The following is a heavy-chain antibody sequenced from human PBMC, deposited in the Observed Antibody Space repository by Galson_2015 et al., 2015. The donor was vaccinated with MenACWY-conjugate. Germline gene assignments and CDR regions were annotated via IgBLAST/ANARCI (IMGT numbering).Heavy chain of an antibody. CDR1: GFTFSSYW. CDR2: INSDGSST. J-gene: IGHJ4*02. D-gene: IGHD5-24*01. Sequence: SLRLSCAASGFTFSSYWMHWVRQAPGKGLVWVSRINSDGSSTSYADSVKGRFTISRDNSKNTLYLQMNSLRAEDTAVYYCAKDDFEEMATIGIVPDYWGQGTLVTVSS. CDR3: AKDDFEEMATIGIVPDY. V-gene: IGHV3-74*01.